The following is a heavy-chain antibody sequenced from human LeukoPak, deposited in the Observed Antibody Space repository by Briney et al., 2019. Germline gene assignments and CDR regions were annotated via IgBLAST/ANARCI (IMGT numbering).Heavy chain of an antibody. D-gene: IGHD3-10*01. CDR1: GYTLTGYY. CDR2: INPNSGGT. Sequence: GASVKVSCKASGYTLTGYYMHWVRQAPGQGLEWMGWINPNSGGTNYAQKFQGRVTMTRDTSISTAYMELSRLRSDDTAVYYCARDRGGLGGHDFYFDYWGQGTLVTVSS. J-gene: IGHJ4*02. CDR3: ARDRGGLGGHDFYFDY. V-gene: IGHV1-2*02.